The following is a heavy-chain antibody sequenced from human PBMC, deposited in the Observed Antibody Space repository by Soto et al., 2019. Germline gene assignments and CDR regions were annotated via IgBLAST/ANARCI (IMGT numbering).Heavy chain of an antibody. D-gene: IGHD5-18*01. CDR2: IYYSGST. CDR3: ARDTPMGDYFFDY. Sequence: PSETLSLTCTVSGGSISSYYWSWIRQPPGKGLEWIGYIYYSGSTNYNPSLKSRVTISVDTSKNQFSLKLSSVTAADTAVYYCARDTPMGDYFFDYWGQGTLVTVSS. J-gene: IGHJ4*02. V-gene: IGHV4-59*01. CDR1: GGSISSYY.